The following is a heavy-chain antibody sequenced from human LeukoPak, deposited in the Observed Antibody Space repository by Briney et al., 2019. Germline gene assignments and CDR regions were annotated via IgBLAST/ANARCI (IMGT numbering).Heavy chain of an antibody. J-gene: IGHJ3*02. CDR2: IFYTGST. V-gene: IGHV4-59*01. D-gene: IGHD3-22*01. CDR3: ARAREAYYDRAFDI. CDR1: GGSISTYY. Sequence: SETLSLTCTVSGGSISTYYWSWIRQPPGKGLEWIGYIFYTGSTNYNPSLKCRVTISVDTSKKQFSLKLSSVTTADTAVYYCARAREAYYDRAFDIWGQGTMVFVSS.